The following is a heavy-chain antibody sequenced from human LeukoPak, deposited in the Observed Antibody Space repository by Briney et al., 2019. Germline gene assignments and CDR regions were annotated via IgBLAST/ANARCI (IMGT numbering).Heavy chain of an antibody. D-gene: IGHD1-1*01. CDR3: AKEERKDFYYFDY. J-gene: IGHJ4*02. CDR1: GGSFSNYG. Sequence: ASVKVSCKASGGSFSNYGINWVRQAPAQGLEWMGRIIPILGIANYAQKLQGRVTITADKSTSTAYMELSSLRSEDTAVYYCAKEERKDFYYFDYWGQGTLVTVSS. V-gene: IGHV1-69*04. CDR2: IIPILGIA.